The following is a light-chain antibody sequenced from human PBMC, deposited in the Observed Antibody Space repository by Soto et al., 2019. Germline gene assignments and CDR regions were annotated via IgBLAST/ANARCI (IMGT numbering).Light chain of an antibody. J-gene: IGLJ1*01. CDR3: SSYTSSITLSTYA. CDR1: SSDVGGYNY. CDR2: DVS. Sequence: QSALTQPASVYGSPGQSITISCTGTSSDVGGYNYVSWYQHHPGKAPKLMIYDVSNRPSRVSNRFSGSKSGNTASLIISGLQAEDEADYYCSSYTSSITLSTYAFGTGTKLTVL. V-gene: IGLV2-14*03.